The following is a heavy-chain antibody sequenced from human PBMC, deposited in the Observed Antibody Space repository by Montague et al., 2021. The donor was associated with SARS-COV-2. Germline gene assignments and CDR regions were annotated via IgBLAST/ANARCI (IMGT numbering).Heavy chain of an antibody. D-gene: IGHD6-13*01. CDR2: IYYSGST. J-gene: IGHJ4*02. CDR1: GGSISSYY. Sequence: SETLSLTCTVSGGSISSYYWSWIRQPPGKGLEWIGYIYYSGSTNYNPSLKSRVTISVDTSKNQFSLKLSSVTAADTAVYYCALGREVAAANFDYWGQGTLVTVSS. V-gene: IGHV4-59*08. CDR3: ALGREVAAANFDY.